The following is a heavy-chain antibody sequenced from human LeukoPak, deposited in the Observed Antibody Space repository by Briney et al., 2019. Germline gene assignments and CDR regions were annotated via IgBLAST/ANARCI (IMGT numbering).Heavy chain of an antibody. D-gene: IGHD5-18*01. CDR3: ARNPRTNSNNWFDT. Sequence: SETLSLTCSVACGSINEYCWKWIRQPPGKGPEWIGHVYYNGNTMYNPSLKDRLIISLHTSENQFSLKLTSLSAADTAVYYCARNPRTNSNNWFDTWGQGILVTVSS. V-gene: IGHV4-59*01. CDR2: VYYNGNT. CDR1: CGSINEYC. J-gene: IGHJ5*02.